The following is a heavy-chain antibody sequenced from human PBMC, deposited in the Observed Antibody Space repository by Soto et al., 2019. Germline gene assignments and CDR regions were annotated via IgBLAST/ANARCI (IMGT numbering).Heavy chain of an antibody. CDR1: GCTFTSYG. Sequence: ASVKVSCKASGCTFTSYGISWVRQAPGQGLEWMGWISAYNGNTNYAQKLQGRVTMTTDTSTSTAYMELRSLRSDDTAVYYCARDRRDYDILTGYPAYYFAYWAQGTLVTVSS. J-gene: IGHJ4*02. CDR2: ISAYNGNT. D-gene: IGHD3-9*01. CDR3: ARDRRDYDILTGYPAYYFAY. V-gene: IGHV1-18*04.